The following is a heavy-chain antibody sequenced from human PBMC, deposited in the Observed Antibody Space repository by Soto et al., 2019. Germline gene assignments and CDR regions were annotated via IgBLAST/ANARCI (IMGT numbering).Heavy chain of an antibody. CDR2: IHYSGST. CDR1: GGSVNTDNYY. V-gene: IGHV4-61*01. D-gene: IGHD5-18*01. Sequence: PSETLSLTCTVSGGSVNTDNYYWTWIRQPPGKGLEWLGYIHYSGSTNYNPSLKSRVTLSLATSKNQISFKLTSVTAADTAVYYSARIYTYGAGGWFDPWGQGTLVTVSS. CDR3: ARIYTYGAGGWFDP. J-gene: IGHJ5*02.